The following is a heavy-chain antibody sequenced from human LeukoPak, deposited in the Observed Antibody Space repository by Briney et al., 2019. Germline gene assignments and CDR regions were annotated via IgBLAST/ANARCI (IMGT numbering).Heavy chain of an antibody. CDR1: GASITSDAYY. J-gene: IGHJ5*02. CDR3: ARRDYAAWFDP. Sequence: PSETLSLTCSVPGASITSDAYYWAWLRQPPGKGLGWIGSVYYSGSIKYNPSLKGRVSISKNQFFLNLNSVNATDTAVYYCARRDYAAWFDPWGQGTLVTVSS. D-gene: IGHD4/OR15-4a*01. V-gene: IGHV4-39*01. CDR2: VYYSGSI.